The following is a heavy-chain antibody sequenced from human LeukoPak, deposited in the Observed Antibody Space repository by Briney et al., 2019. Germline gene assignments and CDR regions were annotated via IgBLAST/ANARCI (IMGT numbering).Heavy chain of an antibody. J-gene: IGHJ5*02. Sequence: GGSLRLSCAASGFTFSSYAMSWVRQAPGKGLEWVSAISAGGGSTYYADSVKGRFTISRDNSKNTLYLQMSSPRAEDTAVYYCAKSSYSTSSRWFDPWGQGTLVTVSS. CDR2: ISAGGGST. V-gene: IGHV3-23*01. D-gene: IGHD6-6*01. CDR1: GFTFSSYA. CDR3: AKSSYSTSSRWFDP.